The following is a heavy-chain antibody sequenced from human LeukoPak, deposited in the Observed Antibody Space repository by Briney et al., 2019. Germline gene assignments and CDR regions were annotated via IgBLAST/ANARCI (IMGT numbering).Heavy chain of an antibody. V-gene: IGHV4-59*01. CDR2: IYNSGSA. CDR3: ARHVVVPAPMVDP. J-gene: IGHJ5*02. Sequence: KASETLSLTCTVSRGFISGYYWSWIRQPPGKGLEWIGNIYNSGSANYNPSLKSRVTISVDTSKNQFSLKLTSVTAAHTAVYYCARHVVVPAPMVDPWGQGTLVTVSS. D-gene: IGHD2-2*01. CDR1: RGFISGYY.